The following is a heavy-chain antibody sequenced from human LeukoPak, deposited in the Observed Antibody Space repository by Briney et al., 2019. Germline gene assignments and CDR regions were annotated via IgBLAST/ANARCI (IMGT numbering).Heavy chain of an antibody. CDR1: GYTFTSYA. Sequence: SVKVSCKASGYTFTSYAISWVRQAPGQGLEWMGGIIPIFGTANYAQKFQGRVTITADESTSTAYMELSSLRSEDTAVYYCASRVEQQLAEYYYYYGMDVWGQGTTVTVSS. V-gene: IGHV1-69*13. CDR2: IIPIFGTA. J-gene: IGHJ6*02. D-gene: IGHD6-13*01. CDR3: ASRVEQQLAEYYYYYGMDV.